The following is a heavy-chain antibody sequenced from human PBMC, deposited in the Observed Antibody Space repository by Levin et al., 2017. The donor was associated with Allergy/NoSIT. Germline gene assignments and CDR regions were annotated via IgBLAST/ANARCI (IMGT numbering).Heavy chain of an antibody. Sequence: AASVKVSCKASGYTFTSYGISWVRQATGQGLEWMGWISAYNGNADYAQNLQGRVTMATDTSTSTAYMELRSLRSDDTAVYYCARVGTYCTSISCFDYWGQGTLVTVSS. D-gene: IGHD2-2*01. CDR2: ISAYNGNA. CDR1: GYTFTSYG. CDR3: ARVGTYCTSISCFDY. V-gene: IGHV1-18*01. J-gene: IGHJ4*02.